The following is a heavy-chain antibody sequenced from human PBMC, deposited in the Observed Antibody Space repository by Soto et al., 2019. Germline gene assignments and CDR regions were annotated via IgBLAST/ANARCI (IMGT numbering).Heavy chain of an antibody. V-gene: IGHV3-23*01. Sequence: PGGSLGLSCPASGFPFSSFAMSWVRQAPGQGLEWVSAISGTGDSPYYTDSVKGGFTISRDNSKNTLYLQMNSLRAEDTAVYYCAKDERLFDRVLWNYFDYWGQGTLVTVSS. CDR3: AKDERLFDRVLWNYFDY. D-gene: IGHD3-9*01. CDR1: GFPFSSFA. J-gene: IGHJ4*02. CDR2: ISGTGDSP.